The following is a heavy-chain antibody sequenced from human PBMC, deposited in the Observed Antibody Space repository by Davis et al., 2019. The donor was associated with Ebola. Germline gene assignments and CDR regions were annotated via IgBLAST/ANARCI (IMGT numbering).Heavy chain of an antibody. CDR2: INHSGST. J-gene: IGHJ3*02. CDR1: GGSFSGSY. D-gene: IGHD3-10*01. Sequence: MPSETLSLTCAVYGGSFSGSYWSWIRQPPGKGLEWIGEINHSGSTNYNPSLKSRVTISVDKSKNQFSLKLSSVTAADTAVYYCARAMVTMVSFAFDIWGQGTVVTVSS. CDR3: ARAMVTMVSFAFDI. V-gene: IGHV4-34*01.